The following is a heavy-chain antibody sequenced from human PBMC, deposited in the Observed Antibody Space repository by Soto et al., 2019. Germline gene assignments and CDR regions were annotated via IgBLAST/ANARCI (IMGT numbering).Heavy chain of an antibody. D-gene: IGHD3-9*01. J-gene: IGHJ4*02. Sequence: LVESGGGLVQAGESLRLSCAVSGFSDSNNYMTWVRQAPGKGLEWISVIYSDGTTYHADSVKGRFIASRDNSQNTLYLQMNNLRVEDSAVYFCARDTHSAVRSDWWGQGTLVTVAS. CDR2: IYSDGTT. CDR3: ARDTHSAVRSDW. V-gene: IGHV3-66*01. CDR1: GFSDSNNY.